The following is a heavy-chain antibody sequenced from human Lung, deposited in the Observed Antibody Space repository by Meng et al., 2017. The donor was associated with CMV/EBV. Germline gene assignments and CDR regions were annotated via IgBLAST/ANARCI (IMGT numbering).Heavy chain of an antibody. J-gene: IGHJ5*02. CDR3: ARDLNYYDSSGNYYVGWLDP. Sequence: SQTLSLTXAISGDNVSSNSAAWNWIRQSPSRGLEWLGRTCYRSKWYNDFAPSVKSRITFNPDTSKNQLSLHLTSVTPEDTAVYYCARDLNYYDSSGNYYVGWLDPWGQGTXVNVSS. D-gene: IGHD3-22*01. CDR2: TCYRSKWYN. CDR1: GDNVSSNSAA. V-gene: IGHV6-1*01.